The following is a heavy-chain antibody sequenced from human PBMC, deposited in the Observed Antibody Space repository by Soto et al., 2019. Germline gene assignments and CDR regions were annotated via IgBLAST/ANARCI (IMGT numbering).Heavy chain of an antibody. CDR3: ARAGPGYYYGMDG. V-gene: IGHV4-39*01. D-gene: IGHD6-19*01. Sequence: PSETLSLTCTVSGGSISSSSYYWGWIRQPPGKGLEWIGSIYYSGSTYYNPSLKSRVTISVDTSKNQFSLKLSSVTAADTAVYYCARAGPGYYYGMDGWGQGTTVTVSS. CDR2: IYYSGST. CDR1: GGSISSSSYY. J-gene: IGHJ6*01.